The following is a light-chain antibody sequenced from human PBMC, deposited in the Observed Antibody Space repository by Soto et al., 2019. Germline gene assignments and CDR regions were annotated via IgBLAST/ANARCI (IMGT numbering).Light chain of an antibody. CDR1: QGISSY. J-gene: IGKJ1*01. V-gene: IGKV1-9*01. Sequence: IQLTQSPSSLSASVGDRVTITCRASQGISSYLAWYQQKPGKAPKLLIYAASTLQSGVPSRFSGSGSGTDFTLTISSLQPEAFATYYCQQLNSYPRTFGQGTKVDIK. CDR3: QQLNSYPRT. CDR2: AAS.